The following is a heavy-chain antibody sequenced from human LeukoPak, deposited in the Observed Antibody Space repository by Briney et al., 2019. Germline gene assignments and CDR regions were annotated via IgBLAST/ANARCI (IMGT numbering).Heavy chain of an antibody. Sequence: GGSLRLSCAASGFTFTNYAMNWVRQAPGKGLEWVSGISGSGTSTYYADSVKGRFTISRDNSKNTLYLQMSSLGAEDTAVYYCAKIQGSSGYYPDYWGQGTLVTVSS. CDR2: ISGSGTST. CDR3: AKIQGSSGYYPDY. J-gene: IGHJ4*02. CDR1: GFTFTNYA. V-gene: IGHV3-23*01. D-gene: IGHD3-22*01.